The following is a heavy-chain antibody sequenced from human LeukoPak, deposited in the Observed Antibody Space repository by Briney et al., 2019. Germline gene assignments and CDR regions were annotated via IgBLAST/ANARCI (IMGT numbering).Heavy chain of an antibody. Sequence: ASVKVSCEASGYTFTGYYMHSVRQAPGQGLEWMGWINPNSGGTNYAQKFQGRVTMTRDTSISTAYMELSRLRSDDTAVYYCARDSDFWSGYYPNWFDPWGQGTLVTVSS. CDR2: INPNSGGT. V-gene: IGHV1-2*02. CDR3: ARDSDFWSGYYPNWFDP. D-gene: IGHD3-3*01. CDR1: GYTFTGYY. J-gene: IGHJ5*02.